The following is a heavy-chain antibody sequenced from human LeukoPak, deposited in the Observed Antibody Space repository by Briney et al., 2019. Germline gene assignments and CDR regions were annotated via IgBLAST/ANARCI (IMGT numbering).Heavy chain of an antibody. Sequence: GGSLRLSCAASGFSFSGHWMHWVRQAPGKGLEWVAVISYDGSNKYYADSVKGRFTISRDNSKNTLYLQMNSLRAEDTAVYYCARDMGQGIFDYWGQGTLVTVSS. CDR3: ARDMGQGIFDY. V-gene: IGHV3-30-3*01. CDR1: GFSFSGHW. CDR2: ISYDGSNK. D-gene: IGHD1-14*01. J-gene: IGHJ4*02.